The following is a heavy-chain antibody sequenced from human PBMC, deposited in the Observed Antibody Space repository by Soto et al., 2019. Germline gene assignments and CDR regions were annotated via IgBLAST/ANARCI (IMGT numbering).Heavy chain of an antibody. D-gene: IGHD6-19*01. CDR3: ARYFRGSGRYFFDY. V-gene: IGHV3-7*03. Sequence: GGSLRLSCVASGFTFSSSFMGWVRQAPGKGLEWVANINQDGGGTYYVDSVQGRFTISRDNAKDSLYLQMNSLRGEDTAVYYCARYFRGSGRYFFDYWGQGTLVTVSS. CDR2: INQDGGGT. J-gene: IGHJ4*02. CDR1: GFTFSSSF.